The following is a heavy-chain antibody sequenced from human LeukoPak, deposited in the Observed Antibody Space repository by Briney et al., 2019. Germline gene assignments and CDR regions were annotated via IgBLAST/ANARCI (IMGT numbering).Heavy chain of an antibody. J-gene: IGHJ6*03. Sequence: GGSLRLSCAASGFTFSSYWMSWVRQAPGKGLEWVANIKQDGSEKYYVDSVKGRFTISRDNAKNSLCLQMNSLRAEDTAVYYCARDRGRGYSYGYGLNYYYYMDVWGKGTTVTVSS. CDR3: ARDRGRGYSYGYGLNYYYYMDV. CDR1: GFTFSSYW. D-gene: IGHD5-18*01. CDR2: IKQDGSEK. V-gene: IGHV3-7*01.